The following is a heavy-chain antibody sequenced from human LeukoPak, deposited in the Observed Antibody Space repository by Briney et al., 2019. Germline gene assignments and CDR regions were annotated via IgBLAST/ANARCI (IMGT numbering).Heavy chain of an antibody. Sequence: SETLSLTCTVSGGSISSYYWSWIRQPAGKGLEWIGSIYYSGSTYYNPSLKSRVTISVDTSKNQFSLKLSSVTAADTAVYYCARRWAAAGTTTFDYWGQGTLVTVSS. CDR2: IYYSGST. CDR1: GGSISSYY. D-gene: IGHD6-13*01. V-gene: IGHV4-4*07. CDR3: ARRWAAAGTTTFDY. J-gene: IGHJ4*02.